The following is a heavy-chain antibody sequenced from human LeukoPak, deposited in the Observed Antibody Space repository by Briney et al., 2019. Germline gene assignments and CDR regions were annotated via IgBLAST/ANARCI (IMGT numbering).Heavy chain of an antibody. CDR2: IKGDGTKM. V-gene: IGHV3-7*01. Sequence: PGGSLRLSCGASEFTFSEYWMTGVRQAPGRGPEWVANIKGDGTKMYYVDSVKGRFTISRHNDKNSLYLQMNNRRVEDTAVYHCARDGRFFDLWGQGALVTVSS. J-gene: IGHJ4*02. CDR1: EFTFSEYW. CDR3: ARDGRFFDL.